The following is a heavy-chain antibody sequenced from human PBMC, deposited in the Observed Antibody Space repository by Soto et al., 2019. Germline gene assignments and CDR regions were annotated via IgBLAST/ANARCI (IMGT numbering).Heavy chain of an antibody. CDR3: ARDRGDWLDP. D-gene: IGHD3-10*01. CDR2: ISYDGSNK. V-gene: IGHV3-30*03. Sequence: GGSLRLSYAASGFTFSNYGMHWVRQATGKGLEWVAVISYDGSNKYYADSVKGRFTISRDNSKNTLYLQMNSLRAEDTAVYYCARDRGDWLDPWGQGTLVTVSS. J-gene: IGHJ5*02. CDR1: GFTFSNYG.